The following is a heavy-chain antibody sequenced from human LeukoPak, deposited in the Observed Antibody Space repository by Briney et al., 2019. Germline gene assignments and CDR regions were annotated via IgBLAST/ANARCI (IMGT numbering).Heavy chain of an antibody. CDR2: IYTSGST. CDR3: ARHSDYGDPAGY. D-gene: IGHD4-17*01. V-gene: IGHV4-59*10. J-gene: IGHJ4*02. CDR1: GGSFSGYY. Sequence: SETLSLTCAVYGGSFSGYYWSWIRQPPGKGLEWIGRIYTSGSTNYNPSLKSRVTMSVDTSKNQFSLKLSSVTAADTAVYYCARHSDYGDPAGYWGQGTLVTVFS.